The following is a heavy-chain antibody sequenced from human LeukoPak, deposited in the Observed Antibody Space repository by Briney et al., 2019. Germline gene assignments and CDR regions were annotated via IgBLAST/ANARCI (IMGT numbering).Heavy chain of an antibody. Sequence: GESLKISCKGSGYSFTSYWIGWVRQMPGKGLEWMGSIYPSDSDTRYSPSFQGQVTISADKSISTAYLQWSSLKASDTAMYYCARLSYYDSSGYYYFDYWGQGTLVTVSS. J-gene: IGHJ4*02. V-gene: IGHV5-51*01. CDR2: IYPSDSDT. CDR1: GYSFTSYW. D-gene: IGHD3-22*01. CDR3: ARLSYYDSSGYYYFDY.